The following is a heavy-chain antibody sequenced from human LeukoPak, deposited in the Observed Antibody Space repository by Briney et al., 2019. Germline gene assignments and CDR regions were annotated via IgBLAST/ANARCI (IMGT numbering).Heavy chain of an antibody. V-gene: IGHV3-9*01. D-gene: IGHD6-6*01. Sequence: GRSLRLSCAASGFTFDDYAMHWVRQAPGKGLEWVSGISWNSGSIGYADSVKGRFTISRDNAKNSLYLQMNSLRAEDTALYYCAKDSVSSSWSYYYYYYMDVWGKGTTVTVSS. J-gene: IGHJ6*03. CDR1: GFTFDDYA. CDR3: AKDSVSSSWSYYYYYYMDV. CDR2: ISWNSGSI.